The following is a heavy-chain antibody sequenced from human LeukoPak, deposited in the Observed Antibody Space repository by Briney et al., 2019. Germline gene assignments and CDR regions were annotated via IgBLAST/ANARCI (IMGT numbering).Heavy chain of an antibody. V-gene: IGHV3-23*01. CDR2: ISGSGGST. CDR1: GYTFSSYA. CDR3: AIDREWLGSCTFDY. Sequence: GGSLRLSCAASGYTFSSYAMSWVRLAPGKGLEWVSGISGSGGSTYYADSVKGRFTISRDNSKNTLYLQMNSLGAEDTVVYYCAIDREWLGSCTFDYWGQGTLVTVSS. D-gene: IGHD6-19*01. J-gene: IGHJ4*02.